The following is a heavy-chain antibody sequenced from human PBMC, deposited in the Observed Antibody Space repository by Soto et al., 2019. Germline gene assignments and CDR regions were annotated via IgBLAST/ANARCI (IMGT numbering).Heavy chain of an antibody. J-gene: IGHJ4*02. CDR1: GVTVSSYG. V-gene: IGHV3-33*01. CDR3: ARDLWYISSGFDY. Sequence: QVQLVESGGGVVQPGRSLRLSCAASGVTVSSYGMHWFRQAPGKGLEWVAVIWYAGSNKYYAESVKGRFTISRDNSKNTLYLQMNSLRAEDTAVYYCARDLWYISSGFDYWGQGTLVTVSS. CDR2: IWYAGSNK. D-gene: IGHD6-6*01.